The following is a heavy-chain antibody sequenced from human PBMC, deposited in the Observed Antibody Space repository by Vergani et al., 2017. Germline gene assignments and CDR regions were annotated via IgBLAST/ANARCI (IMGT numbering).Heavy chain of an antibody. CDR3: AKYLMVRGAPYYYYYYGMDV. V-gene: IGHV1-18*01. D-gene: IGHD3-10*01. Sequence: QVQLVQSGAEVKKPGASVKVSCKASGYTFTSYGISWVRQAPGQGLEWMGWISAYNGNTNYAQKLQGRVTMTTDTSTSTAYMELRSLRSDDTAVYYCAKYLMVRGAPYYYYYYGMDVWGQGTTVTVSS. J-gene: IGHJ6*02. CDR1: GYTFTSYG. CDR2: ISAYNGNT.